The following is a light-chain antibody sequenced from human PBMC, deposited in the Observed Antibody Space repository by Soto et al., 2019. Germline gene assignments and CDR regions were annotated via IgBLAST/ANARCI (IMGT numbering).Light chain of an antibody. CDR1: QSVSSD. Sequence: EIVMTQSPATLSVSPGERATLSCRASQSVSSDLAWYQQKPGQAPRLFIYGASTRVTGIPARFSGSGSGTGFTLTISSLQSEDFALYDCQQYNQWPWTFGQGTKVEIK. CDR3: QQYNQWPWT. J-gene: IGKJ1*01. CDR2: GAS. V-gene: IGKV3-15*01.